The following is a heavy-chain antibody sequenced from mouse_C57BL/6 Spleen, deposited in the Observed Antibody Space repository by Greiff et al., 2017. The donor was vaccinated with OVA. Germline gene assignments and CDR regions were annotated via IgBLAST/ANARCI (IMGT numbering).Heavy chain of an antibody. Sequence: VQLQQPGAELVRPGSSVKLSCKASGYTFTSYWMHWVKQRPIQGLEWIGNIDPSDSEPHYNQKFKDKATLTVDKSSSTAYMQLSSLTSEDSAVYYCARDYGKNYFDYWGQGTTLTVSS. J-gene: IGHJ2*01. CDR3: ARDYGKNYFDY. D-gene: IGHD2-1*01. CDR2: IDPSDSEP. CDR1: GYTFTSYW. V-gene: IGHV1-52*01.